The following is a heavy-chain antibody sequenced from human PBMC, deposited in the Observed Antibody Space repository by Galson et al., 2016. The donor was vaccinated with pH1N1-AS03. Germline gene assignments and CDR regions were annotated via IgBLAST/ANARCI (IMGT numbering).Heavy chain of an antibody. CDR3: ARATAVGPPYFDY. D-gene: IGHD6-13*01. V-gene: IGHV1-18*01. J-gene: IGHJ4*02. Sequence: SVKVSCKASGYSFSSFGVTWVRQALGQGFEWMGWVSPTEVYTNDEQKFQGRVTMTTDTATTTAYLKLRSVTAADTAVYYCARATAVGPPYFDYWGQGTVATVSS. CDR2: VSPTEVYT. CDR1: GYSFSSFG.